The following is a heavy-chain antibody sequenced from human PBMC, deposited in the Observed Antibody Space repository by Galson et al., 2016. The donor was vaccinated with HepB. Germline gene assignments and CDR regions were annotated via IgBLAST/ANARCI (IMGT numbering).Heavy chain of an antibody. CDR3: ARASAGDAFDI. Sequence: SLRLSCAASGFTITSNYMNWVRQAPGKGLEWLSIIYSESTYHADSVKGRFTISRDTSTNTLYLHSHSLRPEDTAVYYDARASAGDAFDIWCQGTMVTVSS. V-gene: IGHV3-53*01. CDR1: GFTITSNY. CDR2: IYSEST. J-gene: IGHJ3*02.